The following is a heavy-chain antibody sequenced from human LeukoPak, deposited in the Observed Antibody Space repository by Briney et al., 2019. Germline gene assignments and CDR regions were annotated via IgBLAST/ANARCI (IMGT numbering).Heavy chain of an antibody. CDR2: IRYDGSNK. J-gene: IGHJ3*02. V-gene: IGHV3-30*02. D-gene: IGHD3-22*01. CDR1: GFTFSSYG. Sequence: GGSLRLSCAASGFTFSSYGMHWVRQAPGKGLEWVAFIRYDGSNKYYADSVKGRFTISRDNSKNTLYLQMNSLRAEDTAVYYCAKDRVTMIVVVRDAFDIWGQGTMVTVSS. CDR3: AKDRVTMIVVVRDAFDI.